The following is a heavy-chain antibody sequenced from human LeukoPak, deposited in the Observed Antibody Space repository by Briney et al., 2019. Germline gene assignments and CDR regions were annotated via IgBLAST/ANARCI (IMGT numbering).Heavy chain of an antibody. CDR2: IYYSGST. J-gene: IGHJ6*03. CDR3: ARAMTDGDYYYMDV. D-gene: IGHD3-22*01. Sequence: SETLSLTCTVSGGSISSYCWSWIRQPPGKGLEWIWYIYYSGSTNYNPSLKSRFTISVDTSKNQFSLKLSSVTAADTAVYYCARAMTDGDYYYMDVWGKGTTVTVSS. CDR1: GGSISSYC. V-gene: IGHV4-59*01.